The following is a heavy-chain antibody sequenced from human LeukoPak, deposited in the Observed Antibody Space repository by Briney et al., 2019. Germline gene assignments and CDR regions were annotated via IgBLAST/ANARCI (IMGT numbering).Heavy chain of an antibody. Sequence: LPGGSLRLSCAASGFTFSSYWMSWVRQAPGKGLEWVATIKQDGSEKYYVDSVKGRFTISRDNAKNSLYLQMNSLRAEDTAVYYCARGTSYYPEYYYYGMDVWGQGTTVTVPS. V-gene: IGHV3-7*01. CDR3: ARGTSYYPEYYYYGMDV. J-gene: IGHJ6*02. CDR2: IKQDGSEK. CDR1: GFTFSSYW. D-gene: IGHD3-10*01.